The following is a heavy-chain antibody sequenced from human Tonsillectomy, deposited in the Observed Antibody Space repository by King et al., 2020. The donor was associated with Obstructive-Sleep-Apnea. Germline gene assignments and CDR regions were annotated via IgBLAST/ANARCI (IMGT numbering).Heavy chain of an antibody. D-gene: IGHD3-3*01. CDR1: GFTVSSNF. V-gene: IGHV3-66*01. CDR2: IYSVSST. CDR3: ASGADFSPFDY. Sequence: VQLVESGGGLVQPGGSLRLSCAASGFTVSSNFMNWVRQAPGKGLEWVSVIYSVSSTFYADSVKGRFSISRDKSKNTLYLQMNSLRVEDTAVYYCASGADFSPFDYWGQGTLVTVSS. J-gene: IGHJ4*02.